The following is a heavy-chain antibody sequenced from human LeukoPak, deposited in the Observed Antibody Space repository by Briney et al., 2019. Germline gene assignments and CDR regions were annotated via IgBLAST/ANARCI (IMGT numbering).Heavy chain of an antibody. J-gene: IGHJ6*02. CDR3: ARDLRSNTFSDYYGVDV. CDR1: GFSVSSAW. Sequence: GGSLRLSCAASGFSVSSAWMRWVRQSPGKGLEWVANINKDGSEEYYVDSVRGRFTISRDSGKNSLNLQMNSLRVEDTAVYYCARDLRSNTFSDYYGVDVWGQGTTVIVSS. V-gene: IGHV3-7*01. D-gene: IGHD2-15*01. CDR2: INKDGSEE.